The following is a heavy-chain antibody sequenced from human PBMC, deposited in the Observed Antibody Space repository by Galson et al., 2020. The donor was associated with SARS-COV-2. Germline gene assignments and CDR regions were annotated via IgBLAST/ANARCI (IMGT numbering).Heavy chain of an antibody. J-gene: IGHJ4*02. Sequence: SETLSLTCTVSGGSISSSSYYWGWIRQPPGKGLEWIGSIYYSGSTHYNPSLKSRVTISVDTSKNQFSLKLSSVTAADTAVYYCARHTRYDFWSHPDFDYWGQGTLVTVSS. CDR3: ARHTRYDFWSHPDFDY. CDR1: GGSISSSSYY. D-gene: IGHD3-3*01. CDR2: IYYSGST. V-gene: IGHV4-39*01.